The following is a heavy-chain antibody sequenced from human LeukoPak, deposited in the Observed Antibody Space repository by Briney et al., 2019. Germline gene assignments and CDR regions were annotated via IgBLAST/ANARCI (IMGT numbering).Heavy chain of an antibody. D-gene: IGHD3-3*01. V-gene: IGHV4-59*01. Sequence: PSEPLSLTCTLSGGPISSYYWRWLRQPPGKGLEWIGYIYYSGSTNYNPSLKSRVTISVDTSKNQFSLKLSSVTAADTAVYYCARVDWEWLLSSYYYMDVWGKGTTVTVSS. J-gene: IGHJ6*03. CDR1: GGPISSYY. CDR2: IYYSGST. CDR3: ARVDWEWLLSSYYYMDV.